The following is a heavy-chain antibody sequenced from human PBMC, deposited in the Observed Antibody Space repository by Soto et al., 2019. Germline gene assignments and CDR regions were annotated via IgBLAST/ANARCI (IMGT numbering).Heavy chain of an antibody. D-gene: IGHD3-10*01. CDR1: GFTFSSYG. CDR3: AKDDARLWFGELLVDY. CDR2: ISYDGSNK. Sequence: GGSLRLSCAASGFTFSSYGMHWVRQAPGKGLEWVAVISYDGSNKYYADSVKGRFTISRDNSKNTLYLQMNSLRAEDTAVYYCAKDDARLWFGELLVDYWGQGTLVTVSS. J-gene: IGHJ4*02. V-gene: IGHV3-30*18.